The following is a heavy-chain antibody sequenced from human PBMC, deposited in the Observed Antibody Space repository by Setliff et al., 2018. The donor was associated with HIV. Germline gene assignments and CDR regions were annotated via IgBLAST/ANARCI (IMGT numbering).Heavy chain of an antibody. D-gene: IGHD2-2*01. CDR3: ARATPFVVVPAAPNYYYYVDV. J-gene: IGHJ6*03. CDR1: GGSFSGYY. Sequence: PSETLSLTCAVYGGSFSGYYWGWIRQPPGKGLEWIGEIHHSGITNYNPSLKGRVTISIDTSKNQFSLKLSSVTAADTAVYSCARATPFVVVPAAPNYYYYVDVWGKGTTVTVSS. V-gene: IGHV4-34*01. CDR2: IHHSGIT.